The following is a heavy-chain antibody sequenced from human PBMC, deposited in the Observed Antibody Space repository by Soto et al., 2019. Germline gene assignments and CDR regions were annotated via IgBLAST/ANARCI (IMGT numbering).Heavy chain of an antibody. J-gene: IGHJ4*02. CDR3: AREGTVTLFDY. D-gene: IGHD4-17*01. CDR2: INAGNGNT. V-gene: IGHV1-3*05. Sequence: QVQLVQSGAEEKKPGASVKVSCKASGYTFTSYAMHWVRQAPGQRLEWMGWINAGNGNTKYSQKFQGRVTITRDTSASTAYMELSSMRSEDTAVYYCAREGTVTLFDYWGQGTLVTVSS. CDR1: GYTFTSYA.